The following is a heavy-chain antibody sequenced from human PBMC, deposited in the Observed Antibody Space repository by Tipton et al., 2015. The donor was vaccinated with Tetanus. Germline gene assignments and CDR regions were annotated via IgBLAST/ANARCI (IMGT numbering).Heavy chain of an antibody. J-gene: IGHJ5*02. CDR3: ARGVPYSTTMGSDWFDP. V-gene: IGHV4-59*12. Sequence: TLSLTCTVSGGSISNYYWNWIRQSPGKGLEWLGNIYYSGDTDYNPSLQSRATISLDTAKNHFSLRLNSVTAADTALYYCARGVPYSTTMGSDWFDPWGQGTLVTVSS. CDR2: IYYSGDT. CDR1: GGSISNYY. D-gene: IGHD2-2*01.